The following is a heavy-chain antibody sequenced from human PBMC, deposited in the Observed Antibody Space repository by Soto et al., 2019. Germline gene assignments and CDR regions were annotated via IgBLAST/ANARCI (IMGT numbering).Heavy chain of an antibody. D-gene: IGHD2-8*01. V-gene: IGHV4-30-4*01. J-gene: IGHJ3*02. Sequence: QVQLQESGPGLVKPSQTLSLTCTVSDGSLASADFYWTWIRQPPGRGLEWIGYIYYSGSTYYNPSLRSRITMSVDTSKNQFSLKLSSVTAADTSVYYCVRAKQGVTDAFDIWGQGTMVIVSS. CDR2: IYYSGST. CDR1: DGSLASADFY. CDR3: VRAKQGVTDAFDI.